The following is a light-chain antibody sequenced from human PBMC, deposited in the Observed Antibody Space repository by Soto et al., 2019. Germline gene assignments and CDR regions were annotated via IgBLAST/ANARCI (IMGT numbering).Light chain of an antibody. CDR2: GAS. CDR3: QKYDNAPLT. V-gene: IGKV1-27*01. J-gene: IGKJ4*01. Sequence: DIQMTQSPSSLSASVGDRVTITCRASQGISSYLAWYQQQPGRVPKLLIYGASTLQSGVPSRFSGSGSGTDFTLTISSLQPEDVATYYCQKYDNAPLTFGGGTKVEIK. CDR1: QGISSY.